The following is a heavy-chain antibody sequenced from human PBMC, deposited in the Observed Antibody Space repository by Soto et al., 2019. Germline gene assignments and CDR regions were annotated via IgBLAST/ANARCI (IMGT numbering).Heavy chain of an antibody. J-gene: IGHJ2*01. V-gene: IGHV3-30*04. CDR2: ISFNGRKK. D-gene: IGHD3-9*01. CDR1: GFNFTYNA. Sequence: QEQLVESGGGVVRPGKSLRLSCEASGFNFTYNAMHWVRQAPGKGLEWVAVISFNGRKKFYARSVKGRFTISRDNSKNTLYLQINNLRPGDTAVYYCAREWLRRDDTLTPSWNFNLWGQGTLVTAS. CDR3: AREWLRRDDTLTPSWNFNL.